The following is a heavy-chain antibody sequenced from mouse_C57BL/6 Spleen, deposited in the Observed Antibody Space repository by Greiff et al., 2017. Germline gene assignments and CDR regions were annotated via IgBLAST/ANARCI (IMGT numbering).Heavy chain of an antibody. CDR1: GYAFSSYW. Sequence: QVQLKESGAELVKPGASVKISCKASGYAFSSYWMNWVKQRPGKGLEWIGQIYPGDGDTNYNGKFKGKATLTADKSSSTAYMQLSSLTSEDSAVYFCARWHYYGSSYWYFDVWGTGTTVTVSS. CDR3: ARWHYYGSSYWYFDV. V-gene: IGHV1-80*01. D-gene: IGHD1-1*01. J-gene: IGHJ1*03. CDR2: IYPGDGDT.